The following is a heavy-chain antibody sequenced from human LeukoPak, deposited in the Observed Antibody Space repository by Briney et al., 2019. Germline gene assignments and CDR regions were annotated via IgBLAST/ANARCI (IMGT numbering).Heavy chain of an antibody. CDR1: VFTFSSYS. J-gene: IGHJ4*02. D-gene: IGHD3-10*01. CDR3: ARAGGVDY. V-gene: IGHV3-21*01. Sequence: GGPLRLSCAASVFTFSSYSMNWVRQSPGKGLEWVSSISSSSSYIYYEDSVKGRFTISRDNAKNSLYLQMNSLRAEDTAVYYCARAGGVDYWGQGTLVTVSS. CDR2: ISSSSSYI.